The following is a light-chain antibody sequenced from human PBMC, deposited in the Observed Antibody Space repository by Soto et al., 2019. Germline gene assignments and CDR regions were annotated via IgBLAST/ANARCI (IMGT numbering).Light chain of an antibody. Sequence: DIQMTQSPSSLSASVGDRVTLTCRASQSISNCLNWYQQKPGKAPNLLINAAGRLQSGVPSRFTVSGSGTECTLTISSLQRDEFATYYCRQTYSAPWTFGQGTKVDIK. CDR2: AAG. J-gene: IGKJ1*01. CDR3: RQTYSAPWT. V-gene: IGKV1-39*01. CDR1: QSISNC.